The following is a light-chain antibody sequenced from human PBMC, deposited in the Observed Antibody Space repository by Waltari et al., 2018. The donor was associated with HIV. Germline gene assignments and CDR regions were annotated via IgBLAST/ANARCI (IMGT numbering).Light chain of an antibody. CDR3: QQYYGGPYT. V-gene: IGKV4-1*01. Sequence: DTVMTQSPDSLAVPVGARDNINCKSSQSVLYRSNNKNYLAWYQQKPGQPPKLLIYWASTRESGVPDRFSGSGSGTDFTLTISSLQAEDVAVYYCQQYYGGPYTFGQGTKLEIK. CDR1: QSVLYRSNNKNY. CDR2: WAS. J-gene: IGKJ2*01.